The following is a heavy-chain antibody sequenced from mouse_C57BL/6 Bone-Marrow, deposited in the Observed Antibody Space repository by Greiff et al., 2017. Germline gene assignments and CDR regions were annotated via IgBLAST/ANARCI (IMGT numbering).Heavy chain of an antibody. CDR3: SSWVIPTVVEAFAY. V-gene: IGHV5-17*01. CDR2: ISSGSSTI. J-gene: IGHJ3*01. D-gene: IGHD1-1*01. Sequence: EVKVVESGGGLVKPGGSLKLSCAASGFTFSDYGMHWVRQAPEKGLEWVAYISSGSSTIYYADTVKGRFTISRDNAKNTLFLQMTSLRSEDTAMYYFSSWVIPTVVEAFAYWGQGTLVTVSA. CDR1: GFTFSDYG.